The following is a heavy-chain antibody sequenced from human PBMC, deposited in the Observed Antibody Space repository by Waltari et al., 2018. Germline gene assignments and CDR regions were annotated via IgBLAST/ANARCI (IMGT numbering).Heavy chain of an antibody. CDR1: GFTFSSYW. CDR2: IKQDGSEK. D-gene: IGHD3-10*01. V-gene: IGHV3-7*01. CDR3: ASYYGSGYGMDV. J-gene: IGHJ6*02. Sequence: EVQLVESGGGLVQPGGSLRLSCAASGFTFSSYWMSWVRQAPGKGLEWVANIKQDGSEKDYVDSVKGRFTIARDNAKNSLYLQMNSLRAEDTAVYYCASYYGSGYGMDVWGQGTTVTGSS.